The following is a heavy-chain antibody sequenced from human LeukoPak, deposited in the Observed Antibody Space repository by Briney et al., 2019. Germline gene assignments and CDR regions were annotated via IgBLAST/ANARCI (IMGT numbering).Heavy chain of an antibody. CDR1: GGSISSYY. J-gene: IGHJ4*02. CDR3: ARRRYYFDY. Sequence: SETLSLTCTVSGGSISSYYWSWIRQPPGKGLEWIGYIYTSGSTNYNPSLKSRVTISVDTSKNQFSLKLSSVTAADTAVYYCARRRYYFDYWGQGTLVTVSS. CDR2: IYTSGST. V-gene: IGHV4-4*09.